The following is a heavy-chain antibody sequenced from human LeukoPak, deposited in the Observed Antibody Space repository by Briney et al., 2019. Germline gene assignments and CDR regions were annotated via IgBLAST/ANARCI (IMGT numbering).Heavy chain of an antibody. CDR3: VLRSGWHDSH. CDR2: MKQDGSEI. D-gene: IGHD6-19*01. CDR1: GFTFTSYW. Sequence: PGGSLRLSCAAAGFTFTSYWMHWMRQAPGKGLEWLANMKQDGSEIYYVDSVKGRFTISSDNAKKSLYLQMNSLRVEDTAVYYCVLRSGWHDSHWRQGTLVTVSS. V-gene: IGHV3-7*03. J-gene: IGHJ4*02.